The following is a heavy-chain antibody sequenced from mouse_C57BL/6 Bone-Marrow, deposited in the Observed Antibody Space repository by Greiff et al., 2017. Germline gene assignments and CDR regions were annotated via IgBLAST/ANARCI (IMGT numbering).Heavy chain of an antibody. D-gene: IGHD2-3*01. CDR1: GYTFTDYY. Sequence: QVQLQQSGPELVKPGASVKISCKASGYTFTDYYINWVKQRPGQGLEWIGWIFPGSGSTYYNEKFKGKATLTVDKSSSTAYMLLSSLTSEDSAVYFCARRGAYDGYYNYAMDYWGQGTSVTVSS. V-gene: IGHV1-75*01. CDR3: ARRGAYDGYYNYAMDY. CDR2: IFPGSGST. J-gene: IGHJ4*01.